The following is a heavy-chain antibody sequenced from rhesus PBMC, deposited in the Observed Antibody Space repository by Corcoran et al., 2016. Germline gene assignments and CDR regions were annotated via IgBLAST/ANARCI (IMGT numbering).Heavy chain of an antibody. CDR2: IYGSGGST. CDR3: ATRRSGTPFDY. J-gene: IGHJ4*01. V-gene: IGHV4-93*02. D-gene: IGHD2-27*01. CDR1: GGSISSSNW. Sequence: QVQLQESGPVVVKPSETLSRTCAVSGGSISSSNWWSWIRQSPGKGLEWIGGIYGSGGSTEYNPSLKSRVTISIDTSKNQFSLKLSSVTAADTAVYYCATRRSGTPFDYWGQGVLVTVSS.